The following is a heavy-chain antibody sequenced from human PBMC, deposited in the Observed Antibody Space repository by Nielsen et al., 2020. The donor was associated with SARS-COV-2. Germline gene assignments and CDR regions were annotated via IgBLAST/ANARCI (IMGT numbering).Heavy chain of an antibody. CDR1: AFTFSTYW. J-gene: IGHJ4*02. V-gene: IGHV3-74*01. Sequence: GESLKISCAASAFTFSTYWMHWVRQAPGKGLVWVSRINSDGSSTSYADSVKGRFTISRDNAKNTLYLQMNSLRAEDTAVYYCARVSAAGMALYYFDYWGQGTLVTVSS. D-gene: IGHD6-13*01. CDR2: INSDGSST. CDR3: ARVSAAGMALYYFDY.